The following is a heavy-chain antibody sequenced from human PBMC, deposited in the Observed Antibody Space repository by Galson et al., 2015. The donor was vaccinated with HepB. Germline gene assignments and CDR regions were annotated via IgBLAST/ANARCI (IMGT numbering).Heavy chain of an antibody. CDR3: ARPSIAARLNYYYYMDV. J-gene: IGHJ6*03. CDR1: GGTFSSYA. D-gene: IGHD6-6*01. CDR2: IIPIFGTA. Sequence: SVKVSCKASGGTFSSYAISWVRQAPGQGLEWMGGIIPIFGTANYAQKFQGRVTITADESTSTAYMELSSLRSEDTAVYYCARPSIAARLNYYYYMDVWGKGTTVTVSS. V-gene: IGHV1-69*13.